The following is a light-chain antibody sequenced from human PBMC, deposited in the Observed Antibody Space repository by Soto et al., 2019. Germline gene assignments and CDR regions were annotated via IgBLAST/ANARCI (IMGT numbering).Light chain of an antibody. V-gene: IGLV1-40*01. CDR2: GNS. J-gene: IGLJ3*02. CDR3: QVFGSSPGGVV. Sequence: QSVLTQPPSVSGAPGQRVTISCTESSSNIGAGYDVHWYQQLPGTAPKLLIYGNSNRPSGVPDRFSGSKSGTSASLAITGLQAEDGGEYFRQVFGSSPGGVVFRRGTKLTVL. CDR1: SSNIGAGYD.